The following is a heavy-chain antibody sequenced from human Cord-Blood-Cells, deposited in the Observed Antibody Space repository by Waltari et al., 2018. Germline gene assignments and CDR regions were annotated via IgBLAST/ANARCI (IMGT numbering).Heavy chain of an antibody. V-gene: IGHV3-11*04. CDR3: AGAWNTLGGSSSFDY. Sequence: LEWVSYISSSGSTIYYADSVKGRFTISRDNAKNSLYLQMNSLRAEDTAVYYCAGAWNTLGGSSSFDYWGQGTLVTVSS. D-gene: IGHD6-6*01. CDR2: ISSSGSTI. J-gene: IGHJ4*02.